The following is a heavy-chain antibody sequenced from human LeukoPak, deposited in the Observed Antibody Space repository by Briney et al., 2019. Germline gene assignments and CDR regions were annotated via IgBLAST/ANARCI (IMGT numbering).Heavy chain of an antibody. V-gene: IGHV3-20*04. CDR3: ARGQETYYYDSSGYYYPD. CDR2: INWNGGST. Sequence: PGGSLRLSCAASGFTFDDYGMSWVRQAPGKGLEWVSGINWNGGSTGYADSVKGRFTISRDNAKTSLYLQMNSLRAEDTALYYCARGQETYYYDSSGYYYPDWGQGTLVTVSS. D-gene: IGHD3-22*01. J-gene: IGHJ4*02. CDR1: GFTFDDYG.